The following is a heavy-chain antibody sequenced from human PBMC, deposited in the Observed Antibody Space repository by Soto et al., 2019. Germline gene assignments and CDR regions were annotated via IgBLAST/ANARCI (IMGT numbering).Heavy chain of an antibody. V-gene: IGHV5-10-1*01. D-gene: IGHD3-22*01. CDR3: ATHRGAHSDSTRYHYSLDY. CDR2: IDLSDSYR. Sequence: GESLKISGKGSGYSFRNNWITWVRQMPGEGLEWMGRIDLSDSYRSYSPSFQGHVSFSADTSINTAYLQWSRLRASDTAMYYCATHRGAHSDSTRYHYSLDYWGQGTPLAVSS. J-gene: IGHJ4*02. CDR1: GYSFRNNW.